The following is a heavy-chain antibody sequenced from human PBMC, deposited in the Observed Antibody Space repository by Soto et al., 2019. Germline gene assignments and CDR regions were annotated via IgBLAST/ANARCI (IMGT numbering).Heavy chain of an antibody. CDR2: IYYGGSI. V-gene: IGHV4-59*01. Sequence: PPGKGLEWIGYIYYGGSINYNPALKSRVIISVDTAKNQFSLSLSSVTAADTAVYYCARVKDRRDGYNYTHDYWGQGTLVTV. D-gene: IGHD5-12*01. J-gene: IGHJ4*02. CDR3: ARVKDRRDGYNYTHDY.